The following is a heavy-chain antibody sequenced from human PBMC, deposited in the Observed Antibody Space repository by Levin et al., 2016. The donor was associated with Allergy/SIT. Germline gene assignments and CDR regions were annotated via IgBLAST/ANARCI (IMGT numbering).Heavy chain of an antibody. Sequence: GESLKISCAASEFTFSSYAMNWVRQAPGKGLEWVSGITDSGDKTYYADSVKGRFTISRDNSKHTVHLQMNGLRADDTAVYYCAKAPGDYGQRQFRYFDYWGQGTLVTVSS. D-gene: IGHD4-17*01. V-gene: IGHV3-23*01. CDR1: EFTFSSYA. CDR3: AKAPGDYGQRQFRYFDY. CDR2: ITDSGDKT. J-gene: IGHJ4*02.